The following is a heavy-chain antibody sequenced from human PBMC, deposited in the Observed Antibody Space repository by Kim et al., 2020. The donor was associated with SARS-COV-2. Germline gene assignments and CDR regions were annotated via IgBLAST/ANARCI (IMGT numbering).Heavy chain of an antibody. CDR3: AKNVFRYFDWVSGDYYFDY. J-gene: IGHJ4*02. Sequence: KGRFTISRDNSKNILYLQMDSLRAEDTAIYYCAKNVFRYFDWVSGDYYFDYWGQGTLVTVSS. V-gene: IGHV3-23*01. D-gene: IGHD3-9*01.